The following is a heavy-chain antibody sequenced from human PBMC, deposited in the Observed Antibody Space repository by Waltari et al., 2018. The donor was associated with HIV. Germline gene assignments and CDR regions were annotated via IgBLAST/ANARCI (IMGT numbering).Heavy chain of an antibody. D-gene: IGHD1-26*01. J-gene: IGHJ1*01. CDR1: GFTVSSNY. Sequence: EVQLVESGGGLVQPGGSLRLSCAASGFTVSSNYMSWVRQAPGKGLEWVSVIYSGGSTYYADSVKGRFTIYRDNSKNTLYLQMNSLRAEDTAVYYCARDRGGSSFQHWGQGTLVTVSS. V-gene: IGHV3-66*02. CDR2: IYSGGST. CDR3: ARDRGGSSFQH.